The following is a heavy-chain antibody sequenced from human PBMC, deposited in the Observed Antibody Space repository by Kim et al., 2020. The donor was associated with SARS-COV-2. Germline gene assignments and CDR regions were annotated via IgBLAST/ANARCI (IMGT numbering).Heavy chain of an antibody. D-gene: IGHD5-18*01. V-gene: IGHV3-43*02. CDR3: ANNLRDAKQLWLRSRKYYYYGRDV. J-gene: IGHJ6*02. CDR2: ISGDGGST. Sequence: GGSLRLSCAASGFTFDDYAMHWVRQAPGKGLEWVSLISGDGGSTYYADSVKGRFTISRDNSKNSLYLQMNSLRTEDTALYYCANNLRDAKQLWLRSRKYYYYGRDVWGQGTTVTVSS. CDR1: GFTFDDYA.